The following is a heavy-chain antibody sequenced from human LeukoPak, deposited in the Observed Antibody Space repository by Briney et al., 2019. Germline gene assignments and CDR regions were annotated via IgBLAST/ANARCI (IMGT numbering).Heavy chain of an antibody. J-gene: IGHJ3*02. CDR1: GGTFSSYA. CDR2: IIPIFGTA. V-gene: IGHV1-69*13. Sequence: GASVKVSCKASGGTFSSYAMSWVRQAPGQGLERMGGIIPIFGTANYAQKFQGRVTITADESTSTAYMELSSLRSEDTAVYYCATHFDSSGPDAFDIWGQGTMVTVSS. CDR3: ATHFDSSGPDAFDI. D-gene: IGHD3-22*01.